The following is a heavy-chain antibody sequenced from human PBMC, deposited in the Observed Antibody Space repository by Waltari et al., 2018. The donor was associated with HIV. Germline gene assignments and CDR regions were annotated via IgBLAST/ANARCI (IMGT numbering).Heavy chain of an antibody. J-gene: IGHJ4*01. CDR3: ARVDAGALYYFDF. D-gene: IGHD2-2*01. CDR1: GFTFSDYY. V-gene: IGHV3-11*01. Sequence: QIHLVESGGGLVKPGGSLRLSCEASGFTFSDYYMSWIRQVPGKGLEWVASLSSEGTFIEYADSVKGRFTISRDNGRTSVSLQMTSLTADDTAVYYCARVDAGALYYFDFWGHGVPVTV. CDR2: LSSEGTFI.